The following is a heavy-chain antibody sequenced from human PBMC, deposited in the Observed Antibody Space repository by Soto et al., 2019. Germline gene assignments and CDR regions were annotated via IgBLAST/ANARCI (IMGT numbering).Heavy chain of an antibody. CDR1: GDAIYIGGYY. CDR3: AGDGSSTANWIDP. CDR2: IYHTGKT. V-gene: IGHV4-31*03. Sequence: SETLSLTCTVSGDAIYIGGYYWTWIRQHPGKGLEWIGYIYHTGKTYYNPSLESRVTMSVDTSKNQFSLKLASVTAADTAVYYCAGDGSSTANWIDPWGQGTLVTVS. D-gene: IGHD2-2*01. J-gene: IGHJ5*02.